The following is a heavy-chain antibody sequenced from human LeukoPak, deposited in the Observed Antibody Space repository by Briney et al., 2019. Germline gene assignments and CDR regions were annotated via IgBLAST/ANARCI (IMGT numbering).Heavy chain of an antibody. Sequence: PGGSLRLSCAASGFTFRSCGMHWVRQAPGEGLEWVTFIPYDGSNTWYAESVKGRFTISRDNSKNTLYLQMNSLRAEDTAVYYCAKEQRLVCHYWGQGTLVTVSS. CDR2: IPYDGSNT. CDR3: AKEQRLVCHY. CDR1: GFTFRSCG. V-gene: IGHV3-30*02. D-gene: IGHD6-19*01. J-gene: IGHJ4*02.